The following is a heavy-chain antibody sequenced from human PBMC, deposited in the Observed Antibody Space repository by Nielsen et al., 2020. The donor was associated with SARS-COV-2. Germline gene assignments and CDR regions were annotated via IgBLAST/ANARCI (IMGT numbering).Heavy chain of an antibody. J-gene: IGHJ5*02. D-gene: IGHD3-3*01. CDR3: ARPGHYDFWSGHGSWLDP. Sequence: WIRQPPGKGLEWIGYIYYSGSTNYNPSLKSRVTISVDTSKNQFSLKLSSVTAADTAVYYCARPGHYDFWSGHGSWLDPWGQGTLVTVSS. CDR2: IYYSGST. V-gene: IGHV4-59*08.